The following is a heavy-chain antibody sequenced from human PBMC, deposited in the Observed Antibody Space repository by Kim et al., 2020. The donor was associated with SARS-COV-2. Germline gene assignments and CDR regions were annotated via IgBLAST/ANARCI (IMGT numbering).Heavy chain of an antibody. D-gene: IGHD3-10*01. CDR2: FDGSGGGP. Sequence: GGSLRLSCAASGFTFSNYAMTWVRQAPGKGLEWVSSFDGSGGGPSYADFVKGRFTISRDNSKNTLFMQINSLRAEDTAVYFCAKGGVRGTHYFDFWGQGTLVTVSS. V-gene: IGHV3-23*01. CDR1: GFTFSNYA. CDR3: AKGGVRGTHYFDF. J-gene: IGHJ4*02.